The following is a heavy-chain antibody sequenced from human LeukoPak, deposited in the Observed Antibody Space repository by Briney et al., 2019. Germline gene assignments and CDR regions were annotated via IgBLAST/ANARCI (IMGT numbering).Heavy chain of an antibody. CDR3: ARDPYYYDSSGYC. J-gene: IGHJ4*02. Sequence: GGSLRLSCAASGFTFSSYRMNWVRQAPGKGLEWVSSISSSSSYIYYADSVKGRFTISRDNAKNSLYLQMNSLRAEDTAVYYCARDPYYYDSSGYCWGQGTLVTVSS. V-gene: IGHV3-21*01. CDR2: ISSSSSYI. CDR1: GFTFSSYR. D-gene: IGHD3-22*01.